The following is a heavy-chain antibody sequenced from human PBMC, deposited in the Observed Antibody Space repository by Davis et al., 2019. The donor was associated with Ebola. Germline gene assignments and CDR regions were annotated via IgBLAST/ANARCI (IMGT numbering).Heavy chain of an antibody. CDR1: GFTFSGSA. D-gene: IGHD1-26*01. J-gene: IGHJ4*02. CDR2: IRSKANSYAT. Sequence: GGSLRLSCAASGFTFSGSAMHWVRQASGKGLGWVGRIRSKANSYATAYAASGKGRFTISRDDSKNTAYLQMNSLKTDDTAVYYCTSTTPDYWGQGTLVTVSS. V-gene: IGHV3-73*01. CDR3: TSTTPDY.